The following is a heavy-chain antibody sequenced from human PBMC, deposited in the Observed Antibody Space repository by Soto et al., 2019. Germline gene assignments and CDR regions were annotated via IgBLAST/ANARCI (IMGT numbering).Heavy chain of an antibody. CDR1: VFTFSVYK. Sequence: PGGALRLACSTSVFTFSVYKMHWVRQAPGKGLEYVSGISNQGDTTYYADSVKGRFTISRDNSKNTLYFQMSSLRPEDTAVYYCAAAKLLPFDYWGQGTLVTVSS. D-gene: IGHD2-15*01. V-gene: IGHV3-64D*06. CDR3: AAAKLLPFDY. CDR2: ISNQGDTT. J-gene: IGHJ4*02.